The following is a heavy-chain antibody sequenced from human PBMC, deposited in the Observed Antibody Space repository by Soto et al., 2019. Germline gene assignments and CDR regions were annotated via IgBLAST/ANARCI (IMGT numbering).Heavy chain of an antibody. J-gene: IGHJ3*02. V-gene: IGHV3-23*01. CDR3: AKGAYYYDSSGYSADAFDI. Sequence: EVQLLESGGGLVQPGGSLRLSCAASGFTFSSYAMSWVRQAPGKGLEWVSAISGSGGSTYYADSVKGRFTISRDNSKNTTYLQMNSLRAEDTAVYYCAKGAYYYDSSGYSADAFDIWGQGTMVTVSS. CDR1: GFTFSSYA. D-gene: IGHD3-22*01. CDR2: ISGSGGST.